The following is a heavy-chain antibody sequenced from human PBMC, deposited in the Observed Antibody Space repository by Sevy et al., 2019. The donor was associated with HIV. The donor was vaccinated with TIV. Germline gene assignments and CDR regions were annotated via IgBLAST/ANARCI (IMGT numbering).Heavy chain of an antibody. J-gene: IGHJ4*02. V-gene: IGHV3-15*01. Sequence: GGSLRLSCAASGFTFSNAWMSWVRQAPGKGLEWVGRIKSKTDGGTTDYAAPVKGRFNISRDDSKNTLYLQMNSLKTGETDIYYCTTDSKSGGRSAVLDYWGQGTLVTVSS. CDR3: TTDSKSGGRSAVLDY. CDR1: GFTFSNAW. D-gene: IGHD1-26*01. CDR2: IKSKTDGGTT.